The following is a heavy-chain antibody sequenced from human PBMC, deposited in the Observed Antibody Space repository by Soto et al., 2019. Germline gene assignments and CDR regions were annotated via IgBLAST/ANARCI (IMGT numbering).Heavy chain of an antibody. Sequence: EVQLLESGGGLVQPGGSLSPSFEAPEFTFTVYPLGWFPKAQGRGWGWASTISGSGDSTYYADSVRGRFTISRDNSKNTLYLQMNSLRAEDTAVYYCAKETLGYCSSGSCRIDYWGQGTLVTVSS. J-gene: IGHJ4*02. CDR3: AKETLGYCSSGSCRIDY. CDR1: EFTFTVYP. V-gene: IGHV3-23*01. D-gene: IGHD2-15*01. CDR2: ISGSGDST.